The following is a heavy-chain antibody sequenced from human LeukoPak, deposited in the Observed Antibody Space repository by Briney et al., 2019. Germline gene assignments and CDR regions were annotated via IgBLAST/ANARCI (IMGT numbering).Heavy chain of an antibody. D-gene: IGHD5-18*01. J-gene: IGHJ4*02. Sequence: VEVSCKASGYTFTSYAISWVRQAAGQGLEWMGWISADNGNTDYAQRFQGRVTMSTDTSTSTAYMELRSLRSDDTAVYYCARAPDTAMALDYWGQGTLVTVSS. CDR3: ARAPDTAMALDY. CDR1: GYTFTSYA. CDR2: ISADNGNT. V-gene: IGHV1-18*01.